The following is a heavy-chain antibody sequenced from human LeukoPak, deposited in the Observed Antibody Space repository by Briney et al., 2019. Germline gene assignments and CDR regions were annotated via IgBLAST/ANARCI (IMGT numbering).Heavy chain of an antibody. V-gene: IGHV1-69*04. D-gene: IGHD6-6*01. CDR3: ARERYSSSSKYWFDP. CDR1: GYTFTGYY. J-gene: IGHJ5*02. CDR2: IIPILGIA. Sequence: SVKVSCKASGYTFTGYYMHWVRQAPGQGLEWMGRIIPILGIANYAQKFQGRVTITADKSTSTAYMELSSLRSEDTAVYYCARERYSSSSKYWFDPWGQGTLVTVSS.